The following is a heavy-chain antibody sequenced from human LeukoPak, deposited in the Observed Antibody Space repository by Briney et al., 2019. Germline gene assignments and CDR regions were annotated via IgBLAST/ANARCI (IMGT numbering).Heavy chain of an antibody. CDR1: GFTFSSYS. V-gene: IGHV3-30*18. Sequence: PGRSLRLSCAASGFTFSSYSMHWVRQAPGKGLEWVAVISYDGSNKYYADSVKGRFTISRDNSKNTLYLQMNSLRAEDTAVYYCAKRATLTDFDYWGQGTLVTVSS. J-gene: IGHJ4*02. CDR3: AKRATLTDFDY. D-gene: IGHD2/OR15-2a*01. CDR2: ISYDGSNK.